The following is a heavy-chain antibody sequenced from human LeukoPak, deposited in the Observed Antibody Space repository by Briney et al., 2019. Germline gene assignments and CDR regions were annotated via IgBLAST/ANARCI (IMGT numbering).Heavy chain of an antibody. Sequence: ASVKVSCKASGGTFSSYAINWVRQATGQGLEWMGWMNPNSGNTGYAQKFQGRVTITRNTSISTAYMELSSLRSEDTAVYYCATSIAVAGTFDYWGQGTLVTVSS. CDR2: MNPNSGNT. CDR3: ATSIAVAGTFDY. CDR1: GGTFSSYA. V-gene: IGHV1-8*03. D-gene: IGHD6-19*01. J-gene: IGHJ4*02.